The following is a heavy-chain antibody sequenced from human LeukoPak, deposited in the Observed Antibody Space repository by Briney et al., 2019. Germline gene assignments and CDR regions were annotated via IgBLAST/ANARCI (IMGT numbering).Heavy chain of an antibody. J-gene: IGHJ6*02. D-gene: IGHD2-2*01. CDR1: GFTFTTYA. CDR3: AKDPYCSSTSCYGMDV. CDR2: ISGSGGST. V-gene: IGHV3-23*01. Sequence: PGGSLRLSCAASGFTFTTYAMSWVRQAPGKGLGWVSAISGSGGSTYYADSVKGRFTISRDNSKNTLYLQMNSLRAEDTAVYYCAKDPYCSSTSCYGMDVWGQGTTVTVSS.